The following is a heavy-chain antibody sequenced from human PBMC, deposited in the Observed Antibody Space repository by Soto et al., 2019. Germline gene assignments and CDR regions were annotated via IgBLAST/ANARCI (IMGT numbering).Heavy chain of an antibody. CDR3: ARDFPSYPPMITWFDP. Sequence: QVQLQESGPGLVKPSETLSLTCTVSGVSINSYYWSWIRQPPGKGLEWIGYIFYSGTTNYNPSLKIRVTMSLDMSKNQFSLKLISVTAADTAVYSWARDFPSYPPMITWFDPWGQGALVTVSS. J-gene: IGHJ5*02. D-gene: IGHD3-16*01. CDR1: GVSINSYY. V-gene: IGHV4-59*01. CDR2: IFYSGTT.